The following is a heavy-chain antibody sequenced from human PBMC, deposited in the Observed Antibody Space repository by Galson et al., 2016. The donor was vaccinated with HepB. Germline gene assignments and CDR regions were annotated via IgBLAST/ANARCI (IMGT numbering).Heavy chain of an antibody. J-gene: IGHJ6*02. CDR3: AREDGNPCYYFNGMDV. CDR2: ISGYNGNT. Sequence: SVKVSCKASGYTFTTYGISWVRQAPGQGLEWMGWISGYNGNTHYAQKFQDRVTLTRDTSTGTAYMDLWSLTSDDTAVYYCAREDGNPCYYFNGMDVWGQGTTVTVSS. V-gene: IGHV1-18*01. D-gene: IGHD3-10*01. CDR1: GYTFTTYG.